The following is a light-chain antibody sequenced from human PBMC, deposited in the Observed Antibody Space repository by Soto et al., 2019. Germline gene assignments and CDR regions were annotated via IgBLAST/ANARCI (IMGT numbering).Light chain of an antibody. CDR1: QSISTY. J-gene: IGKJ4*01. Sequence: DIQMSPSPSSLSASIGDRITITCRASQSISTYLNWYQQKPRKAPRLLIYGASTLQNGVPSRFSGSGSASDYTLTINSLQPEDFATYSCQQSFITPPLTFGGGTTVEMK. CDR3: QQSFITPPLT. CDR2: GAS. V-gene: IGKV1-39*01.